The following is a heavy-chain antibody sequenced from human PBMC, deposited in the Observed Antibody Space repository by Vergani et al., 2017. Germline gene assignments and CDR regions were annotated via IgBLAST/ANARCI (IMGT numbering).Heavy chain of an antibody. D-gene: IGHD4-17*01. Sequence: EVQLVESGGGLVKPGGSLRLSCAASGFTFSSHSMNWVRQAPGKGLEWVSSISSSSSYIYYADSVKGRFTISRDNAKNSLYLQMNSLRAEDTAVYYCARGGLTVTTLLVDWGQGTLVTVSS. CDR1: GFTFSSHS. CDR2: ISSSSSYI. V-gene: IGHV3-21*01. CDR3: ARGGLTVTTLLVD. J-gene: IGHJ4*02.